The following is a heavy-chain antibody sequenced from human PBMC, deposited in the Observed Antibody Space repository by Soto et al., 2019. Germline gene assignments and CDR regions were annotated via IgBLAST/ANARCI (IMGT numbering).Heavy chain of an antibody. Sequence: SETLSLTCTVSGGSISSYYWSWIRQPPGKGLEWIGYTYYSGSTNYNPSLKSRVTISVDTSKNQFSLKLSSVTAADTAVYYCARENYYGSGSYTLNWFDPWGQGTLVTVSS. CDR2: TYYSGST. J-gene: IGHJ5*02. CDR3: ARENYYGSGSYTLNWFDP. CDR1: GGSISSYY. D-gene: IGHD3-10*01. V-gene: IGHV4-59*01.